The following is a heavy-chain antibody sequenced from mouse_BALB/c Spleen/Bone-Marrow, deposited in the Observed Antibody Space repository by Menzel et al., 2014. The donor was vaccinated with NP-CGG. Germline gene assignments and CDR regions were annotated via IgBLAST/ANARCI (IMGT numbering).Heavy chain of an antibody. V-gene: IGHV1S81*02. Sequence: QVKLQQSGAELVKPGASVKLSCKASGYTFTSYYMYWVKQRPGQGLEWFGEINPSNGGTNFNEKFKNKATLTVDKSSSTAYMQLSSLTSEDSAVYYCSRGRRDALDYWGQGTSVTVSS. CDR3: SRGRRDALDY. CDR2: INPSNGGT. CDR1: GYTFTSYY. J-gene: IGHJ4*01.